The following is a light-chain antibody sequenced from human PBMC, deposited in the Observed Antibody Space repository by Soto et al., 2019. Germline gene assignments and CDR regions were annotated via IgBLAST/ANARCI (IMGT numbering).Light chain of an antibody. V-gene: IGKV4-1*01. CDR2: WAS. Sequence: DIVMTQSPDSLAVSLGERATINCKSSRSVLYRSNNKNYLAWYQQKPRQSPKLLIYWASTRESGVPDRFSGSGSGTDFTLTISSLQAEDVAVYYCQQYYSTPRTFGQGTKVEIK. J-gene: IGKJ1*01. CDR3: QQYYSTPRT. CDR1: RSVLYRSNNKNY.